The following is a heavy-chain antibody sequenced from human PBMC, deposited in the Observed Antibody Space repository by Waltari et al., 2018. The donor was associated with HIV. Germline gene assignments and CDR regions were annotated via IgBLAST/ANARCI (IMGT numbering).Heavy chain of an antibody. D-gene: IGHD2-21*01. V-gene: IGHV3-23*01. Sequence: EVQLLESGGGLVQPGGSLRLSCAASGFTFSSYAMSWVRQAPGKGLQGVSIISGSGSTTYSADSVKGRVTISRDNSENTLYLQINSLRAEDTAVYYCAKGAFDMVVVSALDSWGHGTLVTVSS. CDR3: AKGAFDMVVVSALDS. CDR2: ISGSGSTT. CDR1: GFTFSSYA. J-gene: IGHJ5*01.